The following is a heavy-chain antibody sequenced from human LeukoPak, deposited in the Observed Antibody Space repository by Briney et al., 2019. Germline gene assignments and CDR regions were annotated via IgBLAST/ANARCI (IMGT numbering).Heavy chain of an antibody. D-gene: IGHD5-24*01. J-gene: IGHJ3*02. CDR1: GGSFSGYY. Sequence: SETLSLTCAVYGGSFSGYYWSWIRQPPGKGLEWIGEINHSGSTNYNPSLKSRVTISVDTSKNQFSLKLSSVTAADTAVYYCARTPGPGWLQLRSGPGAFDIWGQGTMVTVSS. CDR3: ARTPGPGWLQLRSGPGAFDI. V-gene: IGHV4-34*01. CDR2: INHSGST.